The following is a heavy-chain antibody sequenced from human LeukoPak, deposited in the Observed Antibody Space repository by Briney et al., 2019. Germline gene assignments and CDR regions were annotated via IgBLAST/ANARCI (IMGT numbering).Heavy chain of an antibody. J-gene: IGHJ5*02. D-gene: IGHD2-2*01. CDR3: ATVVRSPRYCSSTSCYAGWFDP. CDR2: IIPIFGTA. V-gene: IGHV1-69*13. CDR1: GGTFSSYA. Sequence: ASVKVSCKASGGTFSSYAISWVRQAPGQGLEWMGGIIPIFGTANYAQKFQGRVTITADESTSTAYMELSSLRSENTAVYYCATVVRSPRYCSSTSCYAGWFDPWGQGTLVTVSS.